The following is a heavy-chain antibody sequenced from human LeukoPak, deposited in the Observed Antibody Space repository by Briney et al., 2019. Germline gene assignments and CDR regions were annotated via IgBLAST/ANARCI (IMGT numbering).Heavy chain of an antibody. D-gene: IGHD2/OR15-2a*01. V-gene: IGHV4-59*01. CDR1: GDSLNEYY. Sequence: SETLSLTCTVSGDSLNEYYWSWVRQPPGQGLEWIGYVYYSGSTTYNPSLKSRVNITIDTSKNQFSLTLTSVTAADTAMYYCARNAGKYYRYFQHWGQGTVVSVSS. J-gene: IGHJ1*01. CDR3: ARNAGKYYRYFQH. CDR2: VYYSGST.